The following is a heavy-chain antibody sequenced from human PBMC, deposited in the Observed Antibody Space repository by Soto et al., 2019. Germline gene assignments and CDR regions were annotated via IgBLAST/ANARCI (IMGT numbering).Heavy chain of an antibody. CDR3: ARELTIFGVPLYNWFDP. V-gene: IGHV6-1*01. Sequence: PSQTLSLTCAISGDSVSSNSAAWNWIRQSPSRGLEWLGRTYYRSKWYNDYAVSVKSRITINPDTSKNQFSLQLNSVTPEDTAVYYCARELTIFGVPLYNWFDPWGQGTLVTVSS. D-gene: IGHD3-3*01. CDR2: TYYRSKWYN. J-gene: IGHJ5*02. CDR1: GDSVSSNSAA.